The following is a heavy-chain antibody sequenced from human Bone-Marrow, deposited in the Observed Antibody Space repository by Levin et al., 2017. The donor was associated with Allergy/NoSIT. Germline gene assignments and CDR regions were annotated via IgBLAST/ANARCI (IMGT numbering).Heavy chain of an antibody. J-gene: IGHJ4*02. D-gene: IGHD6-13*01. Sequence: GGSLRLSCAASGFTFSNYWMNWVRQAPGKGLEWVSNIKQDGTDRKYVDSVKGRFTISRDNAENSLYLQMNSLRADDTAVYYCARMQESYTNSWYKGADSWGQGTLVTVSS. V-gene: IGHV3-7*04. CDR2: IKQDGTDR. CDR3: ARMQESYTNSWYKGADS. CDR1: GFTFSNYW.